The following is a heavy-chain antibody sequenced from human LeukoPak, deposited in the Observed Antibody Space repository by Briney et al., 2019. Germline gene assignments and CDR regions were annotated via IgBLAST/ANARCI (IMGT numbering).Heavy chain of an antibody. J-gene: IGHJ4*02. Sequence: ASVKVSCKASGGTLSSYAISWVRQAPGQGLEWMGGIIPIFGTANYAQKFQGRVTITADESTSTAYMELSSLRSEDTAVYYCARGVKGSGYEYYFDYWGQGTLVTVSS. V-gene: IGHV1-69*13. D-gene: IGHD5-12*01. CDR2: IIPIFGTA. CDR3: ARGVKGSGYEYYFDY. CDR1: GGTLSSYA.